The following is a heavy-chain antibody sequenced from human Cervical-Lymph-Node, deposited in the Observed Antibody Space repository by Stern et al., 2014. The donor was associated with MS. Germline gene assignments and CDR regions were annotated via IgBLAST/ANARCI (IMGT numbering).Heavy chain of an antibody. J-gene: IGHJ5*01. Sequence: EVQLVESGGGLVQPGGSLRLSCSASGFTFSTYWMSWVRQAPGKGLQWICNIKQDGGAAYYVDSLKGRFTISRDNAKNSLYLQMSSLSAEDTAVYYCARTPGCSGGSCYTNWFDSWGQGALVTVSS. CDR2: IKQDGGAA. D-gene: IGHD2-15*01. V-gene: IGHV3-7*01. CDR1: GFTFSTYW. CDR3: ARTPGCSGGSCYTNWFDS.